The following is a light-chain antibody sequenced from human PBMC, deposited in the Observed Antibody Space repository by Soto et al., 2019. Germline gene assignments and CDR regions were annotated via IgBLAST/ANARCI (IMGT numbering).Light chain of an antibody. Sequence: EIVLTQSPGALSLSPGERATLSSRASQTVSSSFLAWYQQTPGQAPRLLIYAASSRATSIPDRFSGSGSGTDFTLTISRLEPEDFAVYYCQQYGNSPQTFGQGTKV. V-gene: IGKV3-20*01. CDR3: QQYGNSPQT. CDR2: AAS. J-gene: IGKJ1*01. CDR1: QTVSSSF.